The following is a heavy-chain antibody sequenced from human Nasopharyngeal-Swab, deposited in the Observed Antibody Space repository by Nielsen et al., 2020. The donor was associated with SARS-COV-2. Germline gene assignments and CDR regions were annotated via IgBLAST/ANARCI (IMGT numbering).Heavy chain of an antibody. V-gene: IGHV3-53*01. CDR1: GFDVSGNY. CDR2: MYAGGDI. Sequence: GGSLRLSCAASGFDVSGNYMSWFRQPPGKGLEWVSVMYAGGDISYADSVQGRFTISRDSSKNTLYLQMNSLRDEDTALYYCARDRRDVDNQWGQGTLVTVSS. J-gene: IGHJ4*02. D-gene: IGHD5-24*01. CDR3: ARDRRDVDNQ.